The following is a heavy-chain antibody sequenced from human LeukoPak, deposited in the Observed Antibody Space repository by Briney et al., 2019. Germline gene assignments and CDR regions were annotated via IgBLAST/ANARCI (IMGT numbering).Heavy chain of an antibody. Sequence: GGSLRLSCAASGFTFSSYEMNWVRQAPGKGLEWVSYISSSGSTIYYADSVKGRFTISRDNAKNSLYLQMDSLGPEDTAVYYCARDPYSGNYGTYYYYYMDVWGKGTTVTISS. V-gene: IGHV3-48*03. CDR1: GFTFSSYE. D-gene: IGHD1-26*01. CDR2: ISSSGSTI. J-gene: IGHJ6*03. CDR3: ARDPYSGNYGTYYYYYMDV.